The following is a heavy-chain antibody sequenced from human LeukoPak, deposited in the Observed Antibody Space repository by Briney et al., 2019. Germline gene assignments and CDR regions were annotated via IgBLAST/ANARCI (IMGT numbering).Heavy chain of an antibody. CDR1: GYSFTAYD. J-gene: IGHJ4*02. CDR2: ISESSNTI. D-gene: IGHD2-2*01. V-gene: IGHV3-48*01. CDR3: ARACGGASCYDTPDFDC. Sequence: GGSLRLSCVASGYSFTAYDVNWVRQSPGKGLEWVSRISESSNTIHYADSVKGRFTISRDNARRSLYLQMNSLRAEDTGVYYCARACGGASCYDTPDFDCWGQGTLVTVAS.